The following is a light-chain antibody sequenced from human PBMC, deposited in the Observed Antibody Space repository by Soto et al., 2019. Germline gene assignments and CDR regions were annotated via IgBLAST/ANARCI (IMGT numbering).Light chain of an antibody. J-gene: IGKJ2*01. CDR3: QQSYIMPHT. V-gene: IGKV1-39*01. CDR2: AAS. CDR1: LSISTY. Sequence: DIQMTQSPSSLSASVGDRVTITCRASLSISTYLNWYQQKPGKAPKLLIYAASSLQSGLPSRFSGSGSGTDFTLTISLQPEDFASYFCQQSYIMPHTFGQGTKLEIK.